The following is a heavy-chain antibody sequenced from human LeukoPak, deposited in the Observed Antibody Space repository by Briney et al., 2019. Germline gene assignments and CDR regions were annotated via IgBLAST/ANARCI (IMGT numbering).Heavy chain of an antibody. CDR1: GYTFTSYY. D-gene: IGHD3-22*01. CDR2: INPSGGST. V-gene: IGHV1-46*01. CDR3: ARDQKKYYDSSGYPSWAFDI. Sequence: ASVKVSCKASGYTFTSYYMHWVRQAPGQGLEWMGIINPSGGSTSYAQKFQGRVTITADESTSTAYMELSSLRSEDTAAYYCARDQKKYYDSSGYPSWAFDIWGQGTMVTVSS. J-gene: IGHJ3*02.